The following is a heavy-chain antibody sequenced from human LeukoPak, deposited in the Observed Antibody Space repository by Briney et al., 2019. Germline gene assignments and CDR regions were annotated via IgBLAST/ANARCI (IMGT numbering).Heavy chain of an antibody. Sequence: ASVKISCKASRYIFTTYYLHWVRRAPGQGLEWMGIIYPSGGATNYAQEFQGRITLTRDTSTSTVYMELNSLRSEDTAVYYCARSTSYSGRPLYYFDSWGQGTLVTVSS. CDR2: IYPSGGAT. D-gene: IGHD1-26*01. J-gene: IGHJ4*02. V-gene: IGHV1-46*01. CDR3: ARSTSYSGRPLYYFDS. CDR1: RYIFTTYY.